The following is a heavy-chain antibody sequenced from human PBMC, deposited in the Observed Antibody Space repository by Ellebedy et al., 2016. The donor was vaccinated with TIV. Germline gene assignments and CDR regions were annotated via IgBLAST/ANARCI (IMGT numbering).Heavy chain of an antibody. CDR1: GGSISSSNW. CDR3: ARVSLRGVIITVFDY. V-gene: IGHV4-4*02. J-gene: IGHJ4*02. D-gene: IGHD3-10*01. Sequence: SETLSLXXAVSGGSISSSNWWRWVRQPPGKGLEWIGEIYHSGSTNYNPSLKSRVTISVDKSKNQFSLKLSSVTAADTAVYYCARVSLRGVIITVFDYWGQGTLVTVSS. CDR2: IYHSGST.